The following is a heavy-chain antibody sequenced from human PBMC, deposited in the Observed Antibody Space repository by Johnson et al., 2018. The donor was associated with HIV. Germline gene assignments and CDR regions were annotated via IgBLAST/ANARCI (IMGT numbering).Heavy chain of an antibody. Sequence: VQLVESGGGLVKPGGSLRLSCAASGFTFSNAWMSWVRQAPGKGLEWVGRINSKTDGGTTDYAAPVKGRFTISRDDSKNTLYLQMNSLKTEDTAVYYCTTDPWGSDAFDIWGQGTMVTVSS. V-gene: IGHV3-15*01. J-gene: IGHJ3*02. CDR3: TTDPWGSDAFDI. CDR1: GFTFSNAW. D-gene: IGHD7-27*01. CDR2: INSKTDGGTT.